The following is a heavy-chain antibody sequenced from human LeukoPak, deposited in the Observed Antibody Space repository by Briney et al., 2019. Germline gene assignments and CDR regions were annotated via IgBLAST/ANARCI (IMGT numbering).Heavy chain of an antibody. Sequence: GGSLRLSCAASGFTFSSYATSWVRQAPGKGLEWVSAISNNGGYTYYADSVRGRFTISRDNSKSTLCLQMNSLRAEDTAVYYCAKQLGYCSDGSCYFPYWGQGTLVTVSS. CDR2: ISNNGGYT. CDR3: AKQLGYCSDGSCYFPY. V-gene: IGHV3-23*01. J-gene: IGHJ4*02. CDR1: GFTFSSYA. D-gene: IGHD2-15*01.